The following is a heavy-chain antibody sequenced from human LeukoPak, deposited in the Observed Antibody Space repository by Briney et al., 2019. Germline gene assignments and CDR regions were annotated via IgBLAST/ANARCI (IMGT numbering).Heavy chain of an antibody. CDR2: ISSSSSTI. D-gene: IGHD2-2*01. V-gene: IGHV3-48*01. CDR1: GFIFSSYS. CDR3: ARDALGMPDY. J-gene: IGHJ4*02. Sequence: PGGSLRLSCAASGFIFSSYSMNWVRQAPGKGLEWVSYISSSSSTIYYADSVKGRFTISRDNAKNSLFLQMNSLRAEDTAVYYCARDALGMPDYWGQGTLVAVSS.